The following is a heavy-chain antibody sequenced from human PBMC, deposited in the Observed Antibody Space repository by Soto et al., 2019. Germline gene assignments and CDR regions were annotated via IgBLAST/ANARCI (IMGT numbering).Heavy chain of an antibody. V-gene: IGHV1-69*13. J-gene: IGHJ6*02. CDR2: IIPIFGTA. CDR3: ARDPTYYYYGMDV. Sequence: ASVKVSCKASGGTFSSYAISWVRQAPGQGLEWMGGIIPIFGTANYAQKFQGRVTITADESTSTAYMELSSLRSEDTAVYCCARDPTYYYYGMDVWGQGTTVTVSS. CDR1: GGTFSSYA.